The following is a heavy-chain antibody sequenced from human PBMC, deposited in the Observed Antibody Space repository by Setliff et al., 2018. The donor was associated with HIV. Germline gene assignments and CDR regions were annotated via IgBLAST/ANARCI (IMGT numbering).Heavy chain of an antibody. Sequence: GGSLRLSCEASGFAFRDSAMHWVRQAPGKGLEWVGHVRSKANGYATGFAASVKGRFTVSRSDDSQNSLYLQMNSLKTEDTAVYYCVRGPYCTGGACPGAMAYWGQGILVTVSS. J-gene: IGHJ4*02. CDR2: VRSKANGYAT. CDR1: GFAFRDSA. V-gene: IGHV3-73*01. D-gene: IGHD2-8*02. CDR3: VRGPYCTGGACPGAMAY.